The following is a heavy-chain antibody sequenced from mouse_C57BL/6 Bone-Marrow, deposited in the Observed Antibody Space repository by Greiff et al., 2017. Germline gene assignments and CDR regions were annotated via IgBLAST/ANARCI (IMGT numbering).Heavy chain of an antibody. CDR2: IDPSDSYT. CDR1: GYTFTSYW. CDR3: ARDGYDGAWFAY. J-gene: IGHJ3*01. Sequence: VQLQQPGAELVMPGASVKLSCKASGYTFTSYWMHWVKQRPGQGLEWIGEIDPSDSYTNYTQKFKGKSTLTVDTSSSTAYMQLSSLTSEDSAVYYCARDGYDGAWFAYWGQGTLVTVSA. V-gene: IGHV1-69*01. D-gene: IGHD2-2*01.